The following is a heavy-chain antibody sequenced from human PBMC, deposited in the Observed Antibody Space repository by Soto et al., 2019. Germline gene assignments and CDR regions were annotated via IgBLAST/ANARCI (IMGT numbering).Heavy chain of an antibody. Sequence: QVQLVQSGAEVKRPGSSVKVSCKASGDTFNFYSINWVRQAPGLGLEWMGRVNPIVSMSNYAQKFQGRVTMTADTSTSTAYMELSSLRSEDTAIYYCASSYCSGDRAFDYWGQGALVTVSS. D-gene: IGHD3-10*01. CDR3: ASSYCSGDRAFDY. J-gene: IGHJ4*02. V-gene: IGHV1-69*02. CDR1: GDTFNFYS. CDR2: VNPIVSMS.